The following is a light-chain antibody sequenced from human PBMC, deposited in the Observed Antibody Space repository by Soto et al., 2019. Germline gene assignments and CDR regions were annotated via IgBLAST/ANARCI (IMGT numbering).Light chain of an antibody. J-gene: IGKJ1*01. CDR1: QSISSW. Sequence: DILIFQSPSTLSASVGDRVTITCRASQSISSWLAWYQQKPGKAPKRLIYDASSLESGVPSRFSGSGSGTEFTLTICSLQRDDFATYYCQQSSTFGQGTKVDIK. V-gene: IGKV1-5*01. CDR3: QQSST. CDR2: DAS.